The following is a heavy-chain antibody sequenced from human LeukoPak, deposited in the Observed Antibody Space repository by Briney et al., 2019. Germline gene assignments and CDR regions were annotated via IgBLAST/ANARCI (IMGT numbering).Heavy chain of an antibody. CDR1: GYRFSSYG. CDR2: ISTYNGNT. J-gene: IGHJ4*02. D-gene: IGHD5-18*01. V-gene: IGHV1-18*01. CDR3: ARDVGGTLQVWEY. Sequence: GASVKVSCKASGYRFSSYGISWVRQAPGQGLEWMGWISTYNGNTDYAQKYQVRVTMTTDTSTRTAYMELRSLRSDDTALYYCARDVGGTLQVWEYWGQGTLVTVSS.